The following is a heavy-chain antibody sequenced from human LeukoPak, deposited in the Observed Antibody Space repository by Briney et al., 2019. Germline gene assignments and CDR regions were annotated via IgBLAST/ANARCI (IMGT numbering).Heavy chain of an antibody. CDR2: IYYSGST. CDR1: GGSISSYY. J-gene: IGHJ4*02. D-gene: IGHD5-12*01. Sequence: SETLSLTCTVSGGSISSYYWSWLRQPPGKGLEWIGYIYYSGSTNYNPSLKSRVTISVDTSKNQFSLKLSSVTAADTVVYYCARGGRGYSGYVIDYWGQGTLVTVSS. CDR3: ARGGRGYSGYVIDY. V-gene: IGHV4-59*01.